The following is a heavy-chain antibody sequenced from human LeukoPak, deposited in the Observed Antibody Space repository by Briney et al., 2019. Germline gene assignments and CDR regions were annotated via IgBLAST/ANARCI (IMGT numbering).Heavy chain of an antibody. CDR3: AREFRQLWLPY. J-gene: IGHJ4*02. D-gene: IGHD5-18*01. Sequence: GSLRLSCAAPGFTFSSDRMNWVRQAPGKGLKWVSSISSSSSYIYYADSMKGRLTISRDNAKNSLYLQMNSLRAEDTAVYYCAREFRQLWLPYWGQGTLVTVSS. CDR2: ISSSSSYI. V-gene: IGHV3-21*06. CDR1: GFTFSSDR.